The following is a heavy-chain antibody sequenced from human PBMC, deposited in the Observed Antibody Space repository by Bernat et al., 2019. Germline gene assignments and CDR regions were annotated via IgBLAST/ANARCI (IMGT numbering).Heavy chain of an antibody. CDR2: ISGSGGST. Sequence: EVQLLESGGGLVQPGGSLRLSWAASGFTFSSYAMSWVRQAPGKGLEWVSVISGSGGSTYYADSVKGRFTISRDNSKNTLYLQMNSLRAEDTAVYYCAKVDYSSGWYVDYWGQGTLVTVSS. D-gene: IGHD6-19*01. J-gene: IGHJ4*02. CDR1: GFTFSSYA. CDR3: AKVDYSSGWYVDY. V-gene: IGHV3-23*01.